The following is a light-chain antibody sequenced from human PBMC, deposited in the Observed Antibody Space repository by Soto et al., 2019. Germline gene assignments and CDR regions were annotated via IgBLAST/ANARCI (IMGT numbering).Light chain of an antibody. J-gene: IGLJ1*01. CDR3: ISYTITTALV. CDR1: SSDVGTYNF. Sequence: SVLTRPASVSGSPGQSITISCTGTSSDVGTYNFVSWYQQHPGKTPNLIIYEVSDRPSGISNRFSGSKSGNTASLTISGLQAEDEATYYCISYTITTALVFGTGTKVTVL. V-gene: IGLV2-14*01. CDR2: EVS.